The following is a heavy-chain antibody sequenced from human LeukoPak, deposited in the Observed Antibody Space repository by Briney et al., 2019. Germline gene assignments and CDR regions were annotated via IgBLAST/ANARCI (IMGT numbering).Heavy chain of an antibody. Sequence: SETLSLTCTVSGGSISSYYWSWIRQIPGKGLEWIGYIYYSGSTNYNPSLKSRVTISVDTSKNQFSLKLSSVTAADTAVYYCATLDYWGQGTLVTVSS. J-gene: IGHJ4*02. V-gene: IGHV4-59*01. CDR3: ATLDY. CDR1: GGSISSYY. CDR2: IYYSGST.